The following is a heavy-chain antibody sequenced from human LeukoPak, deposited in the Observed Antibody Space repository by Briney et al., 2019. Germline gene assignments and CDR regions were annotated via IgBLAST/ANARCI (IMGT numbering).Heavy chain of an antibody. D-gene: IGHD3-10*01. J-gene: IGHJ4*02. CDR1: GFTFSSYW. V-gene: IGHV3-74*01. CDR3: VRFSGSGSRLFDY. Sequence: GGSLRLSCAASGFTFSSYWTHWVRQAPGKGLVWVSRINSDGSSTNYADSVKGRFTISRDNAKNTLYLQMNSLRAEDTAVYNCVRFSGSGSRLFDYWGQGTLVTVSS. CDR2: INSDGSST.